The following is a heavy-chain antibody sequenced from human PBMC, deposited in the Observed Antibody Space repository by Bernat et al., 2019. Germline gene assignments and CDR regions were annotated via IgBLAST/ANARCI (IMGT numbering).Heavy chain of an antibody. CDR1: GFTVSSNY. Sequence: EVQLVESGGGLVQPGGSLRLSCAASGFTVSSNYMSWVRQAPGKGLEWVSVIYSGGSTYYADSVKGRFTISRHNSTNTLYLQMNSLRAEDTAVYYCARDPYYYDSSGPIPFDIWGQGTMVTVSS. D-gene: IGHD3-22*01. V-gene: IGHV3-53*04. J-gene: IGHJ3*02. CDR2: IYSGGST. CDR3: ARDPYYYDSSGPIPFDI.